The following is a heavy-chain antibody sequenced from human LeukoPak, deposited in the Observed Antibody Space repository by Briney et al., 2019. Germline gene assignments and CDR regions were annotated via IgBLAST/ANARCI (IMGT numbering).Heavy chain of an antibody. D-gene: IGHD2-21*01. CDR1: VGSLSSSRYY. V-gene: IGHV4-39*01. CDR2: IYYSGST. CDR3: ARHAISLDAFDI. J-gene: IGHJ3*02. Sequence: SETLSLTCTVSVGSLSSSRYYWGWIRQPPRKGLEWIGGIYYSGSTYYNPSLKSRVTISVDTSKNQFSLKLSSVTAADTAVYYCARHAISLDAFDIWGQGTMVTVSS.